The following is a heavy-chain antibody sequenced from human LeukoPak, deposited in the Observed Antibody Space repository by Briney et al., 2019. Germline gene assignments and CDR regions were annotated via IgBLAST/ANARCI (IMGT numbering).Heavy chain of an antibody. J-gene: IGHJ2*01. CDR1: GFTFSAYS. CDR2: ITNTLGI. CDR3: ARDLDPWYLNL. Sequence: GGSLRLSCAASGFTFSAYSMNWVCHAPGKGLEWITHITNTLGISYAASVKGRFTVSRDKNSLYLQMSSLRGEDTAVYYCARDLDPWYLNLWGRGTLVTLSS. V-gene: IGHV3-48*01.